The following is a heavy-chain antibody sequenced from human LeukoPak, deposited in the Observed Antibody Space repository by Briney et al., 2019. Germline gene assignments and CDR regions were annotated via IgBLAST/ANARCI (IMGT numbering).Heavy chain of an antibody. CDR2: INPNSGGT. D-gene: IGHD2-15*01. V-gene: IGHV1-2*02. J-gene: IGHJ5*02. Sequence: WVRXAPGQGGEGMGWINPNSGGTNYAQKFQGRVTMTRATSISTAYMELSRLRSDDTAVYYCARLGGTGVYNWFAPWGQGSQVTV. CDR3: ARLGGTGVYNWFAP.